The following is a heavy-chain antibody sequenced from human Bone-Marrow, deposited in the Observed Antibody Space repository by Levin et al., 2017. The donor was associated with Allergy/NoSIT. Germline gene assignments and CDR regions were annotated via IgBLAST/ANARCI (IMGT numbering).Heavy chain of an antibody. V-gene: IGHV1-18*01. CDR1: GYTFTSNA. CDR2: INSYNGNA. CDR3: ARVLIGYGNWFDP. D-gene: IGHD3-9*01. Sequence: GESLKISCKASGYTFTSNAIGWVRQAPGQGLEWMGWINSYNGNANYAQKFQGRVTITTDTSTSTTYMELRSLRSDDTAVYFCARVLIGYGNWFDPWGQGTLVTVSS. J-gene: IGHJ5*02.